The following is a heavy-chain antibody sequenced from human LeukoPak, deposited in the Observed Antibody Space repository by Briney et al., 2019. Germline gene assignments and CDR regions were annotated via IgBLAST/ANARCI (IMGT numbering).Heavy chain of an antibody. CDR3: ARVAQGATTENYFYYYMDV. CDR1: GFALNSYT. Sequence: PGGSLRLSCEASGFALNSYTITWVRQAPGKGLESVSSITSRSSHIYIADSVKGRFTISRDNAKNSLFLQMSSLRVEDTAVYYCARVAQGATTENYFYYYMDVWGKGTTVTVSS. D-gene: IGHD4-11*01. CDR2: ITSRSSHI. J-gene: IGHJ6*03. V-gene: IGHV3-21*01.